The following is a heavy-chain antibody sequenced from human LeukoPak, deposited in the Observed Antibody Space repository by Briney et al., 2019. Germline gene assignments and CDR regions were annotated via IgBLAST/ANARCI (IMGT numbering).Heavy chain of an antibody. CDR3: ARSLYGSGPELNNY. Sequence: GGSLRLSCAASGFTFSSYSMNWVRQAPGKGLEWVSSISSSSSYIYYADSVKGRFTISRDNAKNSLYLQMNSLRAEDTAVYYCARSLYGSGPELNNYWGQGTLVTVSS. D-gene: IGHD3-10*01. CDR1: GFTFSSYS. CDR2: ISSSSSYI. V-gene: IGHV3-21*01. J-gene: IGHJ4*02.